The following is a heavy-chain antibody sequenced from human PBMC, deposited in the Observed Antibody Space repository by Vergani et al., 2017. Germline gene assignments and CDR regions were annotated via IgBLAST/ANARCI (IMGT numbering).Heavy chain of an antibody. CDR1: GGSISSYY. CDR3: ARVKGFVEWLPDAFDI. J-gene: IGHJ3*02. D-gene: IGHD3-3*01. CDR2: IYYSGST. Sequence: QVQLQESGPGLVKPSETLSLTCTVSGGSISSYYWSWIRQPPGKGLEWIGYIYYSGSTNYNPSLKSRVTISVDTSKNQFSLKLSSVTAADTAVYYCARVKGFVEWLPDAFDIWGQGTMVTVSS. V-gene: IGHV4-59*01.